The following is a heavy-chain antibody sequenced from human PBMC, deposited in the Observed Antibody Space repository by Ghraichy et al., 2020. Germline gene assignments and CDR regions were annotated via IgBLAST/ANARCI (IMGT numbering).Heavy chain of an antibody. V-gene: IGHV4-30-4*01. Sequence: SETLSLTCTVSGGSISSGDYYWSWIRQPPGKGLEWIGYIYYSGSTYYNPSLKSRVTISVDTSKNQFSLKLSSVTAADTAVYYCARGPDYGGTYYYYYGMDVWGQGTTVTVSS. J-gene: IGHJ6*02. CDR3: ARGPDYGGTYYYYYGMDV. CDR1: GGSISSGDYY. D-gene: IGHD4-23*01. CDR2: IYYSGST.